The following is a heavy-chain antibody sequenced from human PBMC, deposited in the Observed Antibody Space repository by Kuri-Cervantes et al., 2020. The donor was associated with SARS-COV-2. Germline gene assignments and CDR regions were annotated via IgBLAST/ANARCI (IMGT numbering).Heavy chain of an antibody. CDR2: INWNGGST. Sequence: GGSLRLSCAASGFTFDDYGMSWVRQAPGKGLEWVSGINWNGGSTGYADSVKGRFTISRDNAKNSLYLQMNSLRAEDTAVYYCARDILVLGHNWFDPWGQGTLVTVSS. D-gene: IGHD2-2*01. CDR3: ARDILVLGHNWFDP. V-gene: IGHV3-20*04. CDR1: GFTFDDYG. J-gene: IGHJ5*02.